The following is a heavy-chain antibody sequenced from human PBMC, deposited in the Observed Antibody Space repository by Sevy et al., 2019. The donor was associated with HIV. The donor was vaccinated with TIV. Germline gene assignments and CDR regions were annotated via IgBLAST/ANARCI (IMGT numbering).Heavy chain of an antibody. Sequence: SETLSLTCTVSGGSISNYYWNWIRQPPGKGLEWIGYIYYSGGTNYNPSLRSRVTMSADTSKNQFSLKLSFVTAADTAMYYCARGNSGSYGWFDPWGQGTLVTVSS. D-gene: IGHD1-26*01. CDR2: IYYSGGT. J-gene: IGHJ5*02. V-gene: IGHV4-59*01. CDR3: ARGNSGSYGWFDP. CDR1: GGSISNYY.